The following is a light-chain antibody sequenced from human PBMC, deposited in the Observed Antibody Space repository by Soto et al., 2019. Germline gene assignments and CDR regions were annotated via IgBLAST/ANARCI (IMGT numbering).Light chain of an antibody. CDR2: RAS. V-gene: IGKV1-5*03. CDR3: QQNNSYSPT. J-gene: IGKJ1*01. CDR1: QRISRR. Sequence: DIDMTQSPSTLSASEGDRVTITCRASQRISRRLAWYQQKPGKAPKILIYRASSLESGVPSRFSGSGSGTEFTLTISSLQPDDFATYYCQQNNSYSPTFGQGTKVEIK.